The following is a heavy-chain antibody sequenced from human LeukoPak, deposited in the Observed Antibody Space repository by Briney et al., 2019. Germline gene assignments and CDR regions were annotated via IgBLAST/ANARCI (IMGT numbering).Heavy chain of an antibody. CDR2: IWYDASNK. D-gene: IGHD4-23*01. CDR3: AKDRYGASSAFDY. J-gene: IGHJ4*02. V-gene: IGHV3-33*06. Sequence: PGRSLRLSCAASGFTFSNYGMHWVRQAPGKGLEWVAVIWYDASNKYYADSVKGRFTISRDNSKNTLYLQMNSLRAEDTAVYYCAKDRYGASSAFDYWGQGTLVTVSS. CDR1: GFTFSNYG.